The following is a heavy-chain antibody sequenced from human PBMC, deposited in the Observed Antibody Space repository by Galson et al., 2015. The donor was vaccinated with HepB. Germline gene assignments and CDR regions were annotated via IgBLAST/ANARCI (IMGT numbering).Heavy chain of an antibody. D-gene: IGHD3-10*01. CDR2: ISSSSSYT. Sequence: SLRLSCAASGFTFSDYYMSWIRQAPGKGLEWVSYISSSSSYTNYADSVKGRFTISRDNAKNSLYLQMNSLRAEDTAVYYCARSYSGSGYNDYWGQGTLVTVSS. CDR1: GFTFSDYY. V-gene: IGHV3-11*03. J-gene: IGHJ4*02. CDR3: ARSYSGSGYNDY.